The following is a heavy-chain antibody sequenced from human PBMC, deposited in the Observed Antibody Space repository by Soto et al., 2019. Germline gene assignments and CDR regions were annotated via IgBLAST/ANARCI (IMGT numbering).Heavy chain of an antibody. Sequence: EVQLVESGGGLVQPGGSLRLSCAASGFTFSNYSMYWVRQAPGKGLVWVSRINSDGSVSSYADSVNGRLTISRDNVKNALYLQMDSLRAEDTAVYYCARGDCVGGPCYSLAGSFYYYMDVWGKGTTVTVFS. J-gene: IGHJ6*03. CDR2: INSDGSVS. CDR1: GFTFSNYS. CDR3: ARGDCVGGPCYSLAGSFYYYMDV. V-gene: IGHV3-74*01. D-gene: IGHD2-15*01.